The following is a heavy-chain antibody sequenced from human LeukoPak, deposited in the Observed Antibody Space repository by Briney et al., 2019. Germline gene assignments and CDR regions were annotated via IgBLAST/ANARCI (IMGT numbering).Heavy chain of an antibody. CDR2: VYSGGLT. V-gene: IGHV3-66*01. J-gene: IGHJ6*02. CDR3: VRDRWPGLGDF. Sequence: GGSLRLSCAASRFIVSENYMSWVRQAPGKGLEWVSTVYSGGLTFYADPVKGRFTISRDNSKNTLYLQMSSLRAEDTAVYYCVRDRWPGLGDFWGQGTTATVSS. CDR1: RFIVSENY. D-gene: IGHD6-19*01.